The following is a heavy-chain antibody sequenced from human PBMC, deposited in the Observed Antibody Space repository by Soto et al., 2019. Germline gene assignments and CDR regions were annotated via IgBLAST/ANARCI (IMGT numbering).Heavy chain of an antibody. V-gene: IGHV3-7*03. CDR3: VREDSAWDSRGSFDF. CDR2: INQDGSER. CDR1: GLTFRNDW. Sequence: EMQLVESGGGLVQPGGSLRLSCAGSGLTFRNDWLSWVRQAPGKGLEWVANINQDGSERYYVDSVRGRFTISRDNSKNTLYLQMNSLRAEDTAIYYCVREDSAWDSRGSFDFWGRGTMVTVS. D-gene: IGHD6-19*01. J-gene: IGHJ3*01.